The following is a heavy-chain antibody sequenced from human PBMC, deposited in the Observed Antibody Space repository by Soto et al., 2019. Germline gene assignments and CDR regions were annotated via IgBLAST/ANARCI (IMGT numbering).Heavy chain of an antibody. J-gene: IGHJ4*02. CDR1: GYTFTSYG. CDR3: ARDTALHVDTAQKYDY. CDR2: ISAYNGNT. V-gene: IGHV1-18*04. D-gene: IGHD5-18*01. Sequence: QVQLVQSGAEVKKPGASVRVSCKASGYTFTSYGVSWVRQAPGQGLEWMGWISAYNGNTKYAQKLQGRLTMTTDTSTSTAYMELRSLRSDDTAMYYCARDTALHVDTAQKYDYGGQGTLVTVSS.